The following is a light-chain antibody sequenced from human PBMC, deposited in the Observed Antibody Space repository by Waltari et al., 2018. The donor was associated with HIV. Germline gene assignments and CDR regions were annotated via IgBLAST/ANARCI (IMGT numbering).Light chain of an antibody. CDR1: SGHINYV. Sequence: QVVLTQPPSASASLGASVKLTCTLSSGHINYVIAWHQQQPPKSPRFLMKLNSDGRHSKGDGIPDRFSGSSSGAERYLTISSLQSEDEADYFCQTWGTGIQVFGGGTRLTVL. CDR3: QTWGTGIQV. V-gene: IGLV4-69*01. CDR2: LNSDGRH. J-gene: IGLJ2*01.